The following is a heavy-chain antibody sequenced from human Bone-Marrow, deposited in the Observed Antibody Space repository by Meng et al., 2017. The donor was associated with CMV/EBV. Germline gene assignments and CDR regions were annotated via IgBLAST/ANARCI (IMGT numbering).Heavy chain of an antibody. Sequence: SVKVSCKASGDTFKNYAISWVRQAPGQGLEWMGGLIPVYATAGYAQQFEGRVTITTDQSTSTAYMELRSLSPDDTGVYYCARGVSQYVEKSSFDFWGPGNRVTGAS. CDR2: LIPVYATA. D-gene: IGHD2/OR15-2a*01. CDR3: ARGVSQYVEKSSFDF. CDR1: GDTFKNYA. J-gene: IGHJ4*02. V-gene: IGHV1-69*05.